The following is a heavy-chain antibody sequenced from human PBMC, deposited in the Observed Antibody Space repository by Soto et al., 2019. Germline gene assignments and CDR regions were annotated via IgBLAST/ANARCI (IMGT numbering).Heavy chain of an antibody. Sequence: QVQLVESGGGVVQPGRSLRLSCAASGFTFSSYGMHWVRQAPGKGLEWVAVISYDGSNKYYADSVKGRFTISRDNSKNTLYLQMNSLRAEDTAVYYCAKDGTRIVLMVYAARGYYFDYWGQGTLVTVSS. CDR2: ISYDGSNK. CDR3: AKDGTRIVLMVYAARGYYFDY. CDR1: GFTFSSYG. D-gene: IGHD2-8*01. J-gene: IGHJ4*02. V-gene: IGHV3-30*18.